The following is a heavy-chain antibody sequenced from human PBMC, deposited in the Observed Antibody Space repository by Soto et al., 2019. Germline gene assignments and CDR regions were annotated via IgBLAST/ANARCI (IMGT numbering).Heavy chain of an antibody. CDR2: ISSSGSTI. J-gene: IGHJ4*02. CDR1: GFTFSDYY. D-gene: IGHD6-13*01. Sequence: GSLRLSCAASGFTFSDYYMTWIRQAPGKGLEWVSYISSSGSTISYADSVKGRFTISRDNAKNSLYLQMNSLRLEDTAVYYCARAMYSSKTDFDYWGQGTLVTVSS. CDR3: ARAMYSSKTDFDY. V-gene: IGHV3-11*01.